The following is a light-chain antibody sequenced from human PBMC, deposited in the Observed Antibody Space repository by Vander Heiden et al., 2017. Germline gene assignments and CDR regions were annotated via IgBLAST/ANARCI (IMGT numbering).Light chain of an antibody. Sequence: QSALTQPASVSGSPGQSITISCTGTSSDVGDYNYVSWYQQHPGKAPKLMIHEVSNRPSGVSNRFSGSKSGNTASLTISGLQAEDEADYYCSSYTSSNYVFGTGTKVTFL. CDR3: SSYTSSNYV. V-gene: IGLV2-14*01. J-gene: IGLJ1*01. CDR1: SSDVGDYNY. CDR2: EVS.